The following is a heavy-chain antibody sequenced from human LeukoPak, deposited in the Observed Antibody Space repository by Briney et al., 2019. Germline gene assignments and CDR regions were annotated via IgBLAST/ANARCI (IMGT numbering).Heavy chain of an antibody. CDR2: INHSGST. J-gene: IGHJ4*02. D-gene: IGHD3-22*01. Sequence: PSETLSLTCAVYGGSFSGYYWSWIRQPPGKGLEWIGEINHSGSTYYNPSLKSRVTISVDTSKNQFSLKLSSVTAADTAVYYCARTYYYDSSGSLEYYFDYWGQGTLVTVSS. V-gene: IGHV4-34*01. CDR1: GGSFSGYY. CDR3: ARTYYYDSSGSLEYYFDY.